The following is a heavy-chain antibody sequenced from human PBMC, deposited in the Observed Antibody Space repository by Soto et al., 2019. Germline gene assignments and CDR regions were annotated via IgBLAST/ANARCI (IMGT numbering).Heavy chain of an antibody. D-gene: IGHD4-17*01. CDR1: GGSFSGYY. CDR3: SRGRRTAVTIDY. Sequence: SETLSLTCAVYGGSFSGYYWSWIRQPPGKGLEWIGEINHSGSTNYNPSLKSRVTISVDTSKNQFSLKLSSVTAADTAVYYCSRGRRTAVTIDYWGQGTLVTVS. CDR2: INHSGST. J-gene: IGHJ4*02. V-gene: IGHV4-34*01.